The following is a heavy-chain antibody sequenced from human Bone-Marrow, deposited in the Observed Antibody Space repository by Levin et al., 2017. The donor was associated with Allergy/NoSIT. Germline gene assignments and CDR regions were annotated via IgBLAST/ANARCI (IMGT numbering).Heavy chain of an antibody. CDR2: INHSGST. J-gene: IGHJ4*02. D-gene: IGHD3-3*01. CDR1: GGSFSGYY. V-gene: IGHV4-34*01. CDR3: ARATIVGVVPY. Sequence: PSETLSLTCAVYGGSFSGYYWSWIRQPPGKGLEWIGEINHSGSTNYNPSLKSRVTISVDTSKNQFSLKLSSVTAADTAVYYCARATIVGVVPYWGQGTLVTVSS.